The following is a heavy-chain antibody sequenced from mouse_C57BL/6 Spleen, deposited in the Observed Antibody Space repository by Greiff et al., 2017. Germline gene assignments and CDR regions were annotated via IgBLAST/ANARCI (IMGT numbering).Heavy chain of an antibody. Sequence: EVQLVESGGGLVQPGGSLKLSCAASGFTFSDYGMHWVRQAPEKGLEWVAYISSGSSTIYYADTGKGRFTISRDNAKNTLFLQMTSLRSEDTAMYYWARGYYGNYLWFAYWGQGTLVTVSA. CDR2: ISSGSSTI. D-gene: IGHD2-1*01. CDR1: GFTFSDYG. CDR3: ARGYYGNYLWFAY. J-gene: IGHJ3*01. V-gene: IGHV5-17*01.